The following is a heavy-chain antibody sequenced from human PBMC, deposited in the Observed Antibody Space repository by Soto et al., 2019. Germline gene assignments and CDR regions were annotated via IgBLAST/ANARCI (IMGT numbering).Heavy chain of an antibody. Sequence: SQTLSLTCVISGDSVSSNSAAWNWIRQSPSRGLEWLGRTYYRSKWNNDYAVSVKSRITINPDTSKNQFSLQLNSVTPEDTAVYYCARDPEYSSGWYGPTNYYYGMDVWGQGTTVTVSS. CDR2: TYYRSKWNN. V-gene: IGHV6-1*01. D-gene: IGHD6-19*01. CDR3: ARDPEYSSGWYGPTNYYYGMDV. J-gene: IGHJ6*02. CDR1: GDSVSSNSAA.